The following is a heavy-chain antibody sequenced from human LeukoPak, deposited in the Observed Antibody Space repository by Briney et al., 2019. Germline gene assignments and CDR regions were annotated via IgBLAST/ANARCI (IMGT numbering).Heavy chain of an antibody. Sequence: SETLSLTCAVYGGSFSGHYWSWIRQPPGKGLEWIGEINHSGSTNYNPSLKSRVTISVDTSKNQFSLKLSSVTAADTAVYYCARRGGSKIDYWGQGTLVTISS. V-gene: IGHV4-34*01. CDR1: GGSFSGHY. D-gene: IGHD3-3*01. CDR2: INHSGST. J-gene: IGHJ4*02. CDR3: ARRGGSKIDY.